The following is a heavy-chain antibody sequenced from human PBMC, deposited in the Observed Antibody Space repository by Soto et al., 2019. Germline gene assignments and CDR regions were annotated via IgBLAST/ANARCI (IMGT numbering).Heavy chain of an antibody. D-gene: IGHD1-26*01. J-gene: IGHJ5*02. CDR2: IYYSGST. Sequence: PSETLSLTCTVSGGSISSSNYYWGWIRQPPGKGLEWIGSIYYSGSTYYNPSLKSRVTISVDTSKNQFSLKLSSVTAADTAVYYCARLSILGAAWLDPWGQGTPVTVSS. CDR1: GGSISSSNYY. V-gene: IGHV4-39*01. CDR3: ARLSILGAAWLDP.